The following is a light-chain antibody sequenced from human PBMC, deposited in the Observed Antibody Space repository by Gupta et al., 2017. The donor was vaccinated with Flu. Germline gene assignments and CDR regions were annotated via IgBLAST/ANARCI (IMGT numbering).Light chain of an antibody. CDR2: DNS. V-gene: IGLV1-40*01. CDR1: SSNIGSVFD. CDR3: QSFDSSLTAGV. Sequence: QSVLTQPPSVSGAPGQRVTISCIGSSSNIGSVFDVQWYQQFPGTAPKLLIYDNSYRPSGVPDRFSGSKSGTSASLAITGLQAEDEADYYCQSFDSSLTAGVFGGGTKLTVL. J-gene: IGLJ3*02.